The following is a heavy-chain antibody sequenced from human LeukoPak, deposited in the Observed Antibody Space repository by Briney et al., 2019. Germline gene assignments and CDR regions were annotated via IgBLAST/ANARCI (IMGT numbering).Heavy chain of an antibody. CDR2: IFGGERT. CDR1: GFTVSSNR. D-gene: IGHD6-19*01. Sequence: GGSLRLSCAASGFTVSSNRMSWVRQAPGKGLEWVSVIFGGERTYYADPVKGRFTISRDNSKNTLNLQMNSLRAEDTAVYYCARGHSSGWFYFDHWGQGTLVTVSS. CDR3: ARGHSSGWFYFDH. V-gene: IGHV3-53*03. J-gene: IGHJ4*02.